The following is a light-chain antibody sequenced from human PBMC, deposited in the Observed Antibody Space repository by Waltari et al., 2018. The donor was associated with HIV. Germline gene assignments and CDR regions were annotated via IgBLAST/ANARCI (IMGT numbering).Light chain of an antibody. V-gene: IGKV1-33*01. CDR2: GAS. Sequence: DIQMTHSPSTLSASVGDRVTITCQASQDMSNYLNWYQQKPGKAPKLLIYGASNLETGVPSRFSGSGSGTDFTFTISRLQPEDIAAYYCQQYDNLPFTFGPGTKVDIK. CDR1: QDMSNY. J-gene: IGKJ3*01. CDR3: QQYDNLPFT.